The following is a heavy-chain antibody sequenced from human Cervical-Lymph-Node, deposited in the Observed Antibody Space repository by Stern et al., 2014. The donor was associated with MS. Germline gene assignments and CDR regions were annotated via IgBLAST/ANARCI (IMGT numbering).Heavy chain of an antibody. Sequence: QLQLQESGPGLVKPSETLSLTCTVSGGSINTNNYYWGWIRQPPGKGLEWIGNIYSSGRTFYSPSLKSRVTMSVDTSKNEFSLKMSSVTAADTAVYYCARTGDDFGDYSLSYWGQGTLVTVSS. D-gene: IGHD4-17*01. V-gene: IGHV4-39*01. CDR3: ARTGDDFGDYSLSY. J-gene: IGHJ4*02. CDR2: IYSSGRT. CDR1: GGSINTNNYY.